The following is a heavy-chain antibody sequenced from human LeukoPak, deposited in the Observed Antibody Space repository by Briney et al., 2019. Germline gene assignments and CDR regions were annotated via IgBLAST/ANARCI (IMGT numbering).Heavy chain of an antibody. CDR3: AKSVSTLHYFDY. CDR1: GFTFDDYA. J-gene: IGHJ4*02. Sequence: GRSLRLSCAASGFTFDDYAMHWVRQAPGKGLEWVSGISWNSGSIGYADSVKGRFTISRDNAKNSLYLQMNSLRAEDMALYHCAKSVSTLHYFDYWGQGTLVTVSS. D-gene: IGHD5/OR15-5a*01. CDR2: ISWNSGSI. V-gene: IGHV3-9*03.